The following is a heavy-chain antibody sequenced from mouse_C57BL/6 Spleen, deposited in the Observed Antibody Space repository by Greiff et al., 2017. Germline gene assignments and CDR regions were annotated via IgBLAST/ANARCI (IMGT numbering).Heavy chain of an antibody. J-gene: IGHJ2*01. CDR2: ISSGSSTI. CDR1: GFTFSDYG. CDR3: ASFSYPFDY. V-gene: IGHV5-17*01. D-gene: IGHD1-1*01. Sequence: DVMLVESGGGLVKPGGSLKLSCAASGFTFSDYGMHWVRQAPETGLEWVAYISSGSSTIYYADTVKGRFTIARDNAKHTLFRQMTSLRSEDTAMYYCASFSYPFDYWGQGTTLTVSS.